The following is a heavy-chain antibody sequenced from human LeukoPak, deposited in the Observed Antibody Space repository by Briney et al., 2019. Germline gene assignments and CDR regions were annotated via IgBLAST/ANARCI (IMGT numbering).Heavy chain of an antibody. V-gene: IGHV4-4*07. D-gene: IGHD3-22*01. CDR1: GGSISSYY. CDR2: IYTSGST. J-gene: IGHJ2*01. Sequence: SETLSLTCTVSGGSISSYYWSWIRQPPGKGLEWIGRIYTSGSTNYNPSLKSRVTMSVDTSKNQFSLKLSSVTAADTAVYYCAREQYYYDSSGYYYIWYFDLWGRGTLVTVSS. CDR3: AREQYYYDSSGYYYIWYFDL.